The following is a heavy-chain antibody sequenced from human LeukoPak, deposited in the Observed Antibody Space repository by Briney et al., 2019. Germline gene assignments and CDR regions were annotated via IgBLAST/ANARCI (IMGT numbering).Heavy chain of an antibody. V-gene: IGHV1-2*05. D-gene: IGHD3-10*01. CDR2: MHPNSGDT. CDR3: ARALPGGFDP. J-gene: IGHJ5*02. Sequence: ASVKVSCKTSGYTFTGYYIHWVRQAPGQGLEWMGRMHPNSGDTNYAQKFQGRVTMTRDTSISTAYMELRSLRSDDTVVYYCARALPGGFDPWGQGTLVTVSS. CDR1: GYTFTGYY.